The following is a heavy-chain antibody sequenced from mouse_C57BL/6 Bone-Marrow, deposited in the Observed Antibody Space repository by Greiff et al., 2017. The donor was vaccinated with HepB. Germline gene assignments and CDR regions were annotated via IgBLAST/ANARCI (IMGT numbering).Heavy chain of an antibody. CDR1: GFTFSDYY. J-gene: IGHJ2*01. Sequence: EVMLVESGGGLVQPGGSLKLSCAASGFTFSDYYMYWVRQTPEKRLEWVAYISNGGGSTYYPDTVKGRFTISRDNAKNTLYLQMSRLKSEDTAMYYWARQWVTGNFDYWGQGTTLTVSS. CDR2: ISNGGGST. CDR3: ARQWVTGNFDY. V-gene: IGHV5-12*01. D-gene: IGHD2-3*01.